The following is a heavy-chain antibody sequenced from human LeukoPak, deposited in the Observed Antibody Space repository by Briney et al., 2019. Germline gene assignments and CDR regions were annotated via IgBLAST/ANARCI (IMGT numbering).Heavy chain of an antibody. CDR2: IYYSGST. J-gene: IGHJ4*02. D-gene: IGHD6-6*01. CDR1: GGSISSYY. V-gene: IGHV4-59*08. Sequence: SETLSLTCTVSGGSISSYYWSWIRQPPGKGLERIGYIYYSGSTNYNPSLKSRVTISVDTSKNQFSLKLSSVTAADTAVYYCASAPYSTSAVYWGQGTLVTVSS. CDR3: ASAPYSTSAVY.